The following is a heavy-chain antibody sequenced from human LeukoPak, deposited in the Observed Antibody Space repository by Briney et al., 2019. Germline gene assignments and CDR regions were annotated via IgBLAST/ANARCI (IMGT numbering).Heavy chain of an antibody. CDR3: ARRVQQQLVP. Sequence: GASVKVSCXASGYTFTGYYMHWVRQAPGHGLEWMGRINPNSGDTNYAQKFQGRVTMTRDTYISTAYMELSRLRSDDTAVYYCARRVQQQLVPWGQGTLVTVSS. V-gene: IGHV1-2*06. D-gene: IGHD6-13*01. CDR1: GYTFTGYY. J-gene: IGHJ5*02. CDR2: INPNSGDT.